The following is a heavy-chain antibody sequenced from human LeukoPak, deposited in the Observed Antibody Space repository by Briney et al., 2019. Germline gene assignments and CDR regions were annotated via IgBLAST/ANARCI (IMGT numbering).Heavy chain of an antibody. CDR1: GFTFSSYA. J-gene: IGHJ5*02. V-gene: IGHV3-23*01. D-gene: IGHD6-6*01. CDR3: AKELPRVRNSSNFIGWVDP. Sequence: GGPLRLSCAASGFTFSSYAMSWVRQAPGKGLEWVSAISGSGGSTYYADSVKGRFTISRDNSKNTLYLQMNSLRAEDTAVYYCAKELPRVRNSSNFIGWVDPWGQGTLVTVSS. CDR2: ISGSGGST.